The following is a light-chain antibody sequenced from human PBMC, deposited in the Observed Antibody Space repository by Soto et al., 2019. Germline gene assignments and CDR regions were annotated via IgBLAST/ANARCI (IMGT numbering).Light chain of an antibody. V-gene: IGKV3-15*01. CDR1: QTVASN. Sequence: EIVMTQSPASLSVSPGDGATLSCRASQTVASNVAWYQQKPGQGPRLLIHGASTRAVGVPARCSGRGSGTDFTLTISSLQSEDFVVYYCQQYHNWPPQYTFGQGTKLQIK. CDR2: GAS. CDR3: QQYHNWPPQYT. J-gene: IGKJ2*01.